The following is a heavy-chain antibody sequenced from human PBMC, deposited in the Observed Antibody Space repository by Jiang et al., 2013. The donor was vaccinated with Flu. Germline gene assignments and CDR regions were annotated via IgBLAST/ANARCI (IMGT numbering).Heavy chain of an antibody. CDR1: DDSISSSSCY. J-gene: IGHJ4*02. D-gene: IGHD1-26*01. V-gene: IGHV4-39*01. Sequence: LLKPSETLSLTCAVSDDSISSSSCYWGWIRQPPGKGLEWIASIYSGSTYYNPSLKSRVTMSVDTSKNQFSLNLRSVTAADTAVYYCARQWDDTGNYYARAHFDSWGQGTLVTVSS. CDR2: IYSGST. CDR3: ARQWDDTGNYYARAHFDS.